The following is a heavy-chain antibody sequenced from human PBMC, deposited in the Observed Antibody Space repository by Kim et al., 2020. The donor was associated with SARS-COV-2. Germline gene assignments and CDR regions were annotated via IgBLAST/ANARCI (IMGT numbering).Heavy chain of an antibody. Sequence: SVKVSCKASGGTFSSYAISWVRQAPGQGLEWMGGIIPIFGTANYAQKFQGRVTITADESTSTAYMELSSLRSEDTAVYYCARPNYYDSSGFYYYYYYGMDVWGQGTTVTVSS. CDR1: GGTFSSYA. J-gene: IGHJ6*02. V-gene: IGHV1-69*13. D-gene: IGHD3-22*01. CDR3: ARPNYYDSSGFYYYYYYGMDV. CDR2: IIPIFGTA.